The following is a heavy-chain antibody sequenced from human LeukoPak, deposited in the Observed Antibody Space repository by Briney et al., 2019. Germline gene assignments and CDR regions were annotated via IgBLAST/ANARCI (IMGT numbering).Heavy chain of an antibody. J-gene: IGHJ4*02. D-gene: IGHD6-13*01. CDR1: GDSVSSNSVT. V-gene: IGHV6-1*01. CDR2: TYYRSKWHS. Sequence: SQTLSLTCAISGDSVSSNSVTWNWIRQSPSRGLEWLGRTYYRSKWHSDYALSVKSRITIKPDTSKNQFSLQLNSVTPEDTAVYYCGRVSSSWYLDYWGQGILVTVSS. CDR3: GRVSSSWYLDY.